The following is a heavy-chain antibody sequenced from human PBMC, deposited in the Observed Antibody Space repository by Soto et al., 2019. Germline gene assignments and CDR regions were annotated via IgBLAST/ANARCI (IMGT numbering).Heavy chain of an antibody. J-gene: IGHJ6*02. CDR3: ARDQGVTMVRGVIITPPKTRYYGMDV. CDR1: GFTFSSYA. CDR2: ISYDGRNK. Sequence: QVQLVESGGGVVQPGRSLRLSCAASGFTFSSYAMHWVRQAPGKGLELVAVISYDGRNKYYADSVKGRFTISRDNSKNTLYRQMNSLRAEDTAVYYCARDQGVTMVRGVIITPPKTRYYGMDVWGQGTTVTVSS. V-gene: IGHV3-30-3*01. D-gene: IGHD3-10*01.